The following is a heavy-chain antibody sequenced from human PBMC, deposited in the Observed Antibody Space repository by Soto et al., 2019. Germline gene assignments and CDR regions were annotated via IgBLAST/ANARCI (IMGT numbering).Heavy chain of an antibody. CDR2: IYSGGST. J-gene: IGHJ4*02. Sequence: GGSLRLSCAASGFTVSSNYMSWVRQAPGKGLEWVSVIYSGGSTYYADSVKGRFTISRDNSKNTLYLQMNSLRAEDTAVYYCAGARFAPPFDYWGQGTLVTVSS. V-gene: IGHV3-66*01. CDR3: AGARFAPPFDY. CDR1: GFTVSSNY.